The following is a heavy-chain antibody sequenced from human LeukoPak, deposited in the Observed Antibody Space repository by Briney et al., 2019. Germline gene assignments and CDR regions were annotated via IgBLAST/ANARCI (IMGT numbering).Heavy chain of an antibody. CDR2: IYTSGST. CDR1: GGSISSGSYY. V-gene: IGHV4-61*02. CDR3: ARESSEPAAIIDAFDI. Sequence: PSETLSLTCTVSGGSISSGSYYWSWIRQPAGKGLEWIGRIYTSGSTNYNPSLKSRVTISVDTSKNQFSLKLSSVTAADTAVYYCARESSEPAAIIDAFDIWGQGTMVTVSS. D-gene: IGHD2-2*01. J-gene: IGHJ3*02.